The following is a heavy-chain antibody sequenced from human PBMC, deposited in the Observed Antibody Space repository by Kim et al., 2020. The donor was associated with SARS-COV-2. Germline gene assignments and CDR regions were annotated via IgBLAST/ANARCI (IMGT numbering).Heavy chain of an antibody. V-gene: IGHV3-33*01. Sequence: GGSLRLSCAASGFTFSSYGMHWVRQAPGKGLEWVAVIWYDGSNKYYADSVKGRFTISRDNSKNTLYLQMNSLRAEDTAVYYCAREGRIVVVIGALDIWGHGTTVTVSS. J-gene: IGHJ3*02. D-gene: IGHD3-22*01. CDR2: IWYDGSNK. CDR1: GFTFSSYG. CDR3: AREGRIVVVIGALDI.